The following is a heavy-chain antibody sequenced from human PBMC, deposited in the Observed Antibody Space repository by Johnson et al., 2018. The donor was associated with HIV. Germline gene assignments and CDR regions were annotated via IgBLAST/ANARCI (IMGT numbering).Heavy chain of an antibody. CDR1: GFTFSSYG. CDR3: AKVRVAAMIVVVSGRDAFDI. Sequence: QVQLVESGGGVVQLGGSLRLSCAASGFTFSSYGMHWVRQAPGKGLEWVAFIRYDGSNKYYADSVKGRFSISRDNSKNTLYLQMNSLRTEDTAGYYCAKVRVAAMIVVVSGRDAFDIWGQGTMVTVSS. J-gene: IGHJ3*02. CDR2: IRYDGSNK. V-gene: IGHV3-30*02. D-gene: IGHD3-22*01.